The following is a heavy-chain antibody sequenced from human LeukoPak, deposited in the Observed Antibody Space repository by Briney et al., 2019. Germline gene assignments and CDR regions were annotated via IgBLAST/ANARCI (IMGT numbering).Heavy chain of an antibody. Sequence: PSQTLSLTCTVSGGSISSGGYYWSWIRQPPGKGLEWIGSFYYSGNTYYNPSLKSRVTISVDTSKNQFSLKLSSVTAADTAVYYCARRVRSYYTFDSWGQGTLVTVSS. V-gene: IGHV4-39*01. J-gene: IGHJ4*02. CDR2: FYYSGNT. CDR3: ARRVRSYYTFDS. D-gene: IGHD1-26*01. CDR1: GGSISSGGYY.